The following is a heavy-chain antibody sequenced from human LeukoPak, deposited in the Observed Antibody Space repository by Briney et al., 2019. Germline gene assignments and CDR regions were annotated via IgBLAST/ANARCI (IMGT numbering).Heavy chain of an antibody. J-gene: IGHJ3*02. Sequence: SETLSLTCTVSGGSISSGSYYWSWIRQPAGKGLAWIGRIYTSGSTNYNPSLKSRVTISVDTSKNQFSLKLSSVTAADTAVYYCARVRIVAAYDAFDIWGQGTMVTVSS. V-gene: IGHV4-61*02. CDR2: IYTSGST. CDR3: ARVRIVAAYDAFDI. CDR1: GGSISSGSYY. D-gene: IGHD6-13*01.